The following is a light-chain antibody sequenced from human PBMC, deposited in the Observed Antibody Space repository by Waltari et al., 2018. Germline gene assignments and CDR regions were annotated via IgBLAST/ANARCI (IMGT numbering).Light chain of an antibody. J-gene: IGKJ1*01. Sequence: EIVLTQSPGTLSLSPGERATLSCRASQSVGRSLAWYQQIPGQAPRLLIYGASSRATGIPDRFSGSGSGTDFSLTISRLEPEDFEVYFCQHYVRLPATFGQGTKVAI. V-gene: IGKV3-20*01. CDR3: QHYVRLPAT. CDR1: QSVGRS. CDR2: GAS.